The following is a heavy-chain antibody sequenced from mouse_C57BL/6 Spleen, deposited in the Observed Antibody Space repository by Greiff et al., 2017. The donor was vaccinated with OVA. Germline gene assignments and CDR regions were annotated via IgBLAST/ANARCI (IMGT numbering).Heavy chain of an antibody. CDR1: GYTFTSYW. D-gene: IGHD1-1*01. CDR3: ATYYGSSPAWFAY. CDR2: IDPSDSYT. J-gene: IGHJ3*01. Sequence: QVQLQQPGAELVMPGASVKLSCKASGYTFTSYWMHWVKQRPGQGLEWIGEIDPSDSYTTYNQKFKGKSTLTVDKSSSTAYMQLSSLTSEDSAVYYCATYYGSSPAWFAYWGQGTLVTVSA. V-gene: IGHV1-69*01.